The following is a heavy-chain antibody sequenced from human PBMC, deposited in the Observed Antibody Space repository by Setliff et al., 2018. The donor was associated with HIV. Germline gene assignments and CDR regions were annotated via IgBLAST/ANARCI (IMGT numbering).Heavy chain of an antibody. CDR1: GFTFSSYA. V-gene: IGHV3-23*01. J-gene: IGHJ1*01. CDR3: AKDIVVVIGPPFQH. CDR2: ISGSGGST. Sequence: GESLRLSCAASGFTFSSYAMSWVRQAPGKGLEWVSAISGSGGSTYYADSVKGRFTISRDNSKNTLYLQMNSLRAEDTAVYYCAKDIVVVIGPPFQHWGQGTLVTVSS. D-gene: IGHD3-22*01.